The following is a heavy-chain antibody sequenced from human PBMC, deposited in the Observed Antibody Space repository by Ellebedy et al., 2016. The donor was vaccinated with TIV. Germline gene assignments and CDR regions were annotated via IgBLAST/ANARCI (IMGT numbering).Heavy chain of an antibody. V-gene: IGHV3-23*01. Sequence: GESLKISCAASGFTFSTYPMSWVRQAPGKGQEWVSIISINCGTTYYADFVKGRLTISRDSSKNTLFLQMSSLRAEDTAVYFCARRSTDFTFDSWGQGTLVTVSS. CDR2: ISINCGTT. D-gene: IGHD2-2*01. CDR1: GFTFSTYP. J-gene: IGHJ4*02. CDR3: ARRSTDFTFDS.